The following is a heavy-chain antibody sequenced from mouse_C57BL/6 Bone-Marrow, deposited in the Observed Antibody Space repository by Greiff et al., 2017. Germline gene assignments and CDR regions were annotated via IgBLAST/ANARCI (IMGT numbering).Heavy chain of an antibody. CDR1: GFSLTSYG. CDR2: IWSGGST. CDR3: AKKGGSSWYFDG. J-gene: IGHJ1*03. V-gene: IGHV2-4*01. D-gene: IGHD1-1*01. Sequence: VQLQQSGPGLVRPSPSLSITCTVSGFSLTSYGVHWVRQPPGKGLEWLGVIWSGGSTDYNAAFISSLSISKDNSKSQVFFKMNSLQADDTDIYDCAKKGGSSWYFDGWGTGTTVTVSS.